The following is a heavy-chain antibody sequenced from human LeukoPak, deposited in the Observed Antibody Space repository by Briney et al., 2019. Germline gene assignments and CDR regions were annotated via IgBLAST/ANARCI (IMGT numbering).Heavy chain of an antibody. V-gene: IGHV3-48*03. CDR3: ARDRFDYGDYYYYYYYYMDV. D-gene: IGHD4-17*01. CDR2: ISSSGSTI. J-gene: IGHJ6*03. CDR1: GFNFKNYE. Sequence: GGALRLSCTVSGFNFKNYEMNWVRQAPGKGLEWVSYISSSGSTIYYADSVKGRFTISRDNAKNSLYLQMNSLRAEDTAVYYCARDRFDYGDYYYYYYYYMDVWGKGTTVTISS.